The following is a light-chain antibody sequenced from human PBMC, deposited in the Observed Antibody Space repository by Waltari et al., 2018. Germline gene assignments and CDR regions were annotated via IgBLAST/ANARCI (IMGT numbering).Light chain of an antibody. Sequence: DIQMTQSPSSLSASVGDRVTITCRASQSISSSLNWYQQKPGKAPKLLIYAASSLQSGVPSRCSGSGSGTDFTLTISSLQPEDVATYYCQQSYTSITFGQGTRLEIK. CDR3: QQSYTSIT. J-gene: IGKJ5*01. CDR2: AAS. V-gene: IGKV1-39*01. CDR1: QSISSS.